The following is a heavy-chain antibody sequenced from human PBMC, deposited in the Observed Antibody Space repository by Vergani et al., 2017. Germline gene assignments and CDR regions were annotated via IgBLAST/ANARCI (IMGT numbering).Heavy chain of an antibody. J-gene: IGHJ3*02. CDR3: ARHLRQLARNDVFDI. V-gene: IGHV4-39*01. D-gene: IGHD6-6*01. CDR1: GMSISNNNYY. CDR2: IYDSRNN. Sequence: QLQLQESGPRLVKPSETLSLTCSLSGMSISNNNYYWGWIRQPPGKGLEWIGSIYDSRNNNYSPSFKSRVIISVDTSKNQFSLNLTSVTAADTAVYYCARHLRQLARNDVFDIWGHGTLVTVSS.